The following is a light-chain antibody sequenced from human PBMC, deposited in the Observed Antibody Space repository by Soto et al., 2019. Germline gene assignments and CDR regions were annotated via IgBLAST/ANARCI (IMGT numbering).Light chain of an antibody. V-gene: IGKV3-20*01. Sequence: IVLTQSPCTLSLSTGERATLSCRASQSVSSSYLAWYQQKPGQAPRLLIYGASSRATGIPDRFSGSGSGTDFTLTISRLEPEDFAVYYCQQYGSSLGITFGGGTKVDIK. CDR1: QSVSSSY. J-gene: IGKJ4*01. CDR3: QQYGSSLGIT. CDR2: GAS.